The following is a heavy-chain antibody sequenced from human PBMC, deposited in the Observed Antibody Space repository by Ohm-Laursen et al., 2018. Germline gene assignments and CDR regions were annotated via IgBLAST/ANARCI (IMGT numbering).Heavy chain of an antibody. J-gene: IGHJ4*02. Sequence: SLRLSCAASGFSFEDYAMHWVRQAPGKGLEWVSSISWNSGDIDYADSVKGRFTISRDNAKNSLYLQMNSLRAEDTALYYCAKDIVEGSGSYLDYWGQGTLVTVSS. CDR3: AKDIVEGSGSYLDY. CDR2: ISWNSGDI. V-gene: IGHV3-9*01. D-gene: IGHD1-26*01. CDR1: GFSFEDYA.